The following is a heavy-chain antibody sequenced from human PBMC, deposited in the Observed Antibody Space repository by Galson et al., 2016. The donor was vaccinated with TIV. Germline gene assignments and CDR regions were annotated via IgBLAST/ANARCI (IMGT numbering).Heavy chain of an antibody. D-gene: IGHD5-18*01. CDR1: GGTFSSFV. CDR2: IIPLFGEA. CDR3: AKCRNTAMDTYYYYYGLDV. Sequence: SVKVSCKASGGTFSSFVVTWVRQAPGQGLEWTGGIIPLFGEAHYAQKFQGRVTISADESTSTVYMELRSLRSGDTAVYYCAKCRNTAMDTYYYYYGLDVWGQGTTVTVSS. V-gene: IGHV1-69*13. J-gene: IGHJ6*02.